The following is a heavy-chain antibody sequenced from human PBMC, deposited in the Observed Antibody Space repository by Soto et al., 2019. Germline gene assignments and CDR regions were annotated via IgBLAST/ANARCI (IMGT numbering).Heavy chain of an antibody. Sequence: QLQLQESGPGLVKPSETLSLTCTVSGGSISSSSYYWGWIRQPPGKGLEWIGSIYYSGSTYYNPSLISRVTLSVDTSKNQFSLKLSYFNAADTAVYYCASAPGYCSCGSCYSEFAPWGQGTLVTVSS. CDR2: IYYSGST. CDR3: ASAPGYCSCGSCYSEFAP. J-gene: IGHJ5*02. CDR1: GGSISSSSYY. D-gene: IGHD2-15*01. V-gene: IGHV4-39*01.